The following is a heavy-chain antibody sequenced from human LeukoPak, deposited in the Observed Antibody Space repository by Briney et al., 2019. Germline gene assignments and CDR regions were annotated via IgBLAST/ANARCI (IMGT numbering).Heavy chain of an antibody. CDR2: ISSSSSYI. Sequence: GGSLRLSCAASGFTFSSYSMNWVRQAPGKGLEWVSSISSSSSYIYYADSVKGRFTISRDNAKNSLNLQMNSLRAEDTAVYYCARGSHSSSWSEFDYWGQGTLVTVSS. CDR3: ARGSHSSSWSEFDY. J-gene: IGHJ4*02. D-gene: IGHD6-13*01. CDR1: GFTFSSYS. V-gene: IGHV3-21*01.